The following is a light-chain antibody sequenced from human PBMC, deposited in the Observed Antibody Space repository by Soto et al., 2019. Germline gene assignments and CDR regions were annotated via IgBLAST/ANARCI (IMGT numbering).Light chain of an antibody. CDR1: QSVSSSY. CDR3: HQYGSSPLVT. V-gene: IGKV3-20*01. CDR2: GAS. J-gene: IGKJ5*01. Sequence: ENVLTQSPGTLSLSPGETATLSCRASQSVSSSYLAWYQQKPGQAPRLLIYGASSRATGIPDRFSGSGSGTDFTLTISRLEPEDFAMYYCHQYGSSPLVTFGQGTRLEIK.